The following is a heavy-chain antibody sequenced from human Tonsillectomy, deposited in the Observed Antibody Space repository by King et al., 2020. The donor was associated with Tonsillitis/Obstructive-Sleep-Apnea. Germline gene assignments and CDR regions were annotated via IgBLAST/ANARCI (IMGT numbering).Heavy chain of an antibody. Sequence: VQLVESGAEVKKPGESLKISCKGSGYSFTSYWISWVRQMPGKGLEWMGRIDPTDSYNNYSPSFQGHVTISADKSISTAYLQWSSLKASDTARYYCARVDCSSASCYTENWFDLWGQGTLVTVSS. D-gene: IGHD2-2*02. CDR1: GYSFTSYW. V-gene: IGHV5-10-1*03. CDR3: ARVDCSSASCYTENWFDL. J-gene: IGHJ5*02. CDR2: IDPTDSYN.